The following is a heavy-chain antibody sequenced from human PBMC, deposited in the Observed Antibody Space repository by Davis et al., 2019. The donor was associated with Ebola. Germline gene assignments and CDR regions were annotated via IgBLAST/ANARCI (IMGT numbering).Heavy chain of an antibody. J-gene: IGHJ4*02. Sequence: SETLSLTCTVSGGSIGTISYYWGWIRQPPGKGLEWIGSIHNTGSIYYNPSLESRVTIVLDTSKNQFSLDMNSVTAADTAVYYCARLNDDVLTTYPYWGQGTLVTVSS. CDR1: GGSIGTISYY. CDR2: IHNTGSI. CDR3: ARLNDDVLTTYPY. D-gene: IGHD3-9*01. V-gene: IGHV4-39*01.